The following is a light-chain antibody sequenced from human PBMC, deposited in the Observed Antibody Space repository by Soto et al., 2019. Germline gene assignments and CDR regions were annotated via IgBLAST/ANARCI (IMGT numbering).Light chain of an antibody. V-gene: IGKV3-11*01. CDR3: QQRSNFT. CDR1: QSVSSSY. Sequence: EIVLTQSPGTLSLSPGERATLSCRASQSVSSSYLAWYQQKPGQAPRLLIYDASNRATGIPARFSGSGSGTDFTLTISSLEPEDFAVYYCQQRSNFTFGPGTKVDIK. J-gene: IGKJ3*01. CDR2: DAS.